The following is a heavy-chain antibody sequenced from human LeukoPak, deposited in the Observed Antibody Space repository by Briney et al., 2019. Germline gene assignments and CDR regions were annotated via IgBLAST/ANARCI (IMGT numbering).Heavy chain of an antibody. J-gene: IGHJ4*02. CDR1: GGSTSSYY. CDR3: AKDKVDSGYLDY. CDR2: IYYSGST. D-gene: IGHD1-26*01. Sequence: SETLSLTCTVSGGSTSSYYWTWIRQPPGKGLEWIGNIYYSGSTNYNPSLKSRVTISVDTSKNQFSLKLSSVTAADTAVYYCAKDKVDSGYLDYWGQGTLVTVSS. V-gene: IGHV4-59*01.